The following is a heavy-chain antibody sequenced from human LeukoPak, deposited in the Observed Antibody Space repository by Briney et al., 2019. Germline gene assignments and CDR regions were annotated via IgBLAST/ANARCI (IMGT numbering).Heavy chain of an antibody. V-gene: IGHV3-30*04. CDR2: ISYDGSNK. CDR1: GFTFSSYA. D-gene: IGHD3-9*01. J-gene: IGHJ4*02. Sequence: GGSLRLSCAASGFTFSSYAMHWVRQPPGKGLEWVAVISYDGSNKYYADSVKGRFTISRDHSKNTLYLQMNSLRAEDTAVYYCAREYYDILTGLGGLDYWGQGTLVTVSS. CDR3: AREYYDILTGLGGLDY.